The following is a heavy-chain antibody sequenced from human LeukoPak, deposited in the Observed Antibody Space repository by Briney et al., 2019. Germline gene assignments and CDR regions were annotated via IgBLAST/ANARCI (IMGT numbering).Heavy chain of an antibody. V-gene: IGHV3-74*01. CDR2: ISTDGGSS. CDR1: GFSLSRHW. D-gene: IGHD2-15*01. CDR3: ARGSQGNWFEY. Sequence: PGGSLRLSSVASGFSLSRHWMHWLRLAPGKGLVWGFRISTDGGSSAYADSVRGRFTISRANARTTLYLQMTSLEAEDTSGYYCARGSQGNWFEYWGKGALVTVSS. J-gene: IGHJ4*02.